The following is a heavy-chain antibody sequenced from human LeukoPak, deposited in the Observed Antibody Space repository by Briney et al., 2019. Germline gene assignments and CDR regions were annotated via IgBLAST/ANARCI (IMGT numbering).Heavy chain of an antibody. CDR2: IKQDESEK. Sequence: QTGGSLRLSCAASGFTFSSYWMSWVRQAPGKGLEWVANIKQDESEKYYVDSVKGRFTISRDNAKNSLYLQMNSLRAEDTAIYYCARDWITYSTRWYVSAFDYWGQGTLFTVSS. J-gene: IGHJ4*02. V-gene: IGHV3-7*01. CDR3: ARDWITYSTRWYVSAFDY. D-gene: IGHD6-13*01. CDR1: GFTFSSYW.